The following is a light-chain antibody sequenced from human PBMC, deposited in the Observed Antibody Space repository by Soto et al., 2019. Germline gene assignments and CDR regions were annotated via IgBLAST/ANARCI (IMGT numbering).Light chain of an antibody. Sequence: EIVLTQSPATLSLSPGERATFSCRASHSVSNNLAWYRQKPGQAPRLLIYDASDRATGIPARFSGSGSGTDFTLTISSLEPEDFAVYYCQQRSNWTLTFGGGTKVDI. V-gene: IGKV3-11*01. CDR3: QQRSNWTLT. CDR2: DAS. CDR1: HSVSNN. J-gene: IGKJ4*01.